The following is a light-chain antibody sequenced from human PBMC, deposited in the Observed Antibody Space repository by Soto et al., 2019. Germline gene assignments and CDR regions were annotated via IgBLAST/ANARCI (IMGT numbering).Light chain of an antibody. J-gene: IGKJ1*01. V-gene: IGKV4-1*01. CDR3: PQYYSTPWT. CDR1: QSVLYSSNNKNY. Sequence: DIVMTQAPDSLAVSLGERATINCKSSQSVLYSSNNKNYLTWYQQKPGQPPKLLIYWASTRESGVPDRFSGSGSGTDFTLTISSLQAEDVAVYYCPQYYSTPWTFSQGTKVEIK. CDR2: WAS.